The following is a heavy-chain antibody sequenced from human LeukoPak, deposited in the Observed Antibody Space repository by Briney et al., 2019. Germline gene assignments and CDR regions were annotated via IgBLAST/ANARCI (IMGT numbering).Heavy chain of an antibody. CDR3: AKGRDGYNDY. J-gene: IGHJ4*02. D-gene: IGHD5-24*01. V-gene: IGHV6-1*01. Sequence: SQTLSLTCAVSGDSVSSNIASWNWIRQSPSRGLEWLGRTYYRSKWLNDYALSVKSRITINPDTSKNQFSLQLTSVTPEDTAVYYCAKGRDGYNDYWGQGTLVTVSS. CDR1: GDSVSSNIAS. CDR2: TYYRSKWLN.